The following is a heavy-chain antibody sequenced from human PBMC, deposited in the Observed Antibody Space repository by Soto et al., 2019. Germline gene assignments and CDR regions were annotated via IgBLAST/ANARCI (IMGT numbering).Heavy chain of an antibody. Sequence: GGSLRLSCAASGFTFSNAWMSWVRQAPGKGLEWVGRIKSKTDGGTTDYAAPVKGRFTISRDDSKNTLYLQMNSLKTEDTAVYYCTTVSGSYRWGYYYYYMEVWGKGTTVTVSS. CDR1: GFTFSNAW. D-gene: IGHD3-16*02. CDR2: IKSKTDGGTT. J-gene: IGHJ6*03. CDR3: TTVSGSYRWGYYYYYMEV. V-gene: IGHV3-15*01.